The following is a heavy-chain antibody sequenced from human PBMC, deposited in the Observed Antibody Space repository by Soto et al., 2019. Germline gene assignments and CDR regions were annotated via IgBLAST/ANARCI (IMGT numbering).Heavy chain of an antibody. CDR1: GFTVSTNY. Sequence: PGGSLRLSCAASGFTVSTNYVSWVRQAPGKGLEWVSVIYSGGNTYYADSVKGRFTISRDNSKNTLYLQMNSLRAEDTAVYYCARDYYDSKGVFDYWGQGTLVTVSS. J-gene: IGHJ4*02. CDR2: IYSGGNT. CDR3: ARDYYDSKGVFDY. V-gene: IGHV3-53*01. D-gene: IGHD3-22*01.